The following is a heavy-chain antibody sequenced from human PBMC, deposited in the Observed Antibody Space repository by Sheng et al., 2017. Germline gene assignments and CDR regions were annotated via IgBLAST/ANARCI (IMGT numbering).Heavy chain of an antibody. CDR2: INSDGSTT. J-gene: IGHJ4*02. D-gene: IGHD6-13*01. CDR1: GLTLSGYW. Sequence: EVRLVESGGGLVQPGGSLRLSCAASGLTLSGYWMHWVRQVPGKGLVWVSRINSDGSTTNYADSVKGRFTVSRDNAKNTLYLQMTSLRDEDTAVYYCGRPYSSSWYVVDYWGQGTLVTVSS. CDR3: GRPYSSSWYVVDY. V-gene: IGHV3-74*02.